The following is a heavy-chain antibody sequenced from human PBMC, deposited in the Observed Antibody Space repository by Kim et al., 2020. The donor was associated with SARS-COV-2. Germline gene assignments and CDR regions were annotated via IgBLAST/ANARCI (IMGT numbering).Heavy chain of an antibody. CDR2: ISYDGSNK. CDR1: GFTFSSYA. Sequence: GGSLRLSCAASGFTFSSYAMHWVRQAPGKGLEWVAVISYDGSNKYYADSVKGRFTISRDNSKNTLYLQMNSLRAEDTAVYYCARVAYSSSWSIDGWGQGTLVTVSS. D-gene: IGHD6-13*01. CDR3: ARVAYSSSWSIDG. V-gene: IGHV3-30-3*01. J-gene: IGHJ4*02.